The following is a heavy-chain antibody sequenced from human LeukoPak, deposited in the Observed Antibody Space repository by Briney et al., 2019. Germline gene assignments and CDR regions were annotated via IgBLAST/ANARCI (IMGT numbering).Heavy chain of an antibody. D-gene: IGHD6-19*01. J-gene: IGHJ4*02. Sequence: ASVKVSCKASGYTFTSYAMNWVRQAPGQGLEWMGWINTNTGNPTYAQGFTGRFVFSLDTSVSTAYLQISSLKAEDTAVYYCARRRYRSGWYERGIDYWGQGTLVTVSS. CDR2: INTNTGNP. V-gene: IGHV7-4-1*02. CDR1: GYTFTSYA. CDR3: ARRRYRSGWYERGIDY.